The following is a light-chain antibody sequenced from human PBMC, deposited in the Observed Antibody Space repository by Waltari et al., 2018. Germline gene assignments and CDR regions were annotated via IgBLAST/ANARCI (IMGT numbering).Light chain of an antibody. CDR2: VNSDGSH. CDR3: QTGGQGTWV. CDR1: SGHSSNI. V-gene: IGLV4-69*01. Sequence: QLVVTQSPSASAPLGASVKLTCTLSSGHSSNIVAWLQQRPEKGPRSLMKVNSDGSHSKGDAIPDRFSGSSSGAERYLTISSLQPDDEADYYCQTGGQGTWVFGGGTTLTVL. J-gene: IGLJ3*02.